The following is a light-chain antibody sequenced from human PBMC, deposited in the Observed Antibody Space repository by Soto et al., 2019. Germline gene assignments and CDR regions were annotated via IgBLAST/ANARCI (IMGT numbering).Light chain of an antibody. CDR2: DVS. CDR3: SSSTSSSTV. Sequence: QSALTQPASVSGSPGQSITISCTGTSSDVGGYNYVSWYQQHPGNAPKLMIYDVSNRPSGVSNRFSGSISGNTASLTISGLQAEDEADYYCSSSTSSSTVFGTGTKVTVL. J-gene: IGLJ1*01. CDR1: SSDVGGYNY. V-gene: IGLV2-14*03.